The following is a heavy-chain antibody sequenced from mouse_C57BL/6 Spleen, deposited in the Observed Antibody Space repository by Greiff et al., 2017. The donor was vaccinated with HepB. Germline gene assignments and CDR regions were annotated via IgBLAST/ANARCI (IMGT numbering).Heavy chain of an antibody. J-gene: IGHJ2*01. CDR3: ARGGVITTVDFDY. CDR1: GYTFTDYN. V-gene: IGHV1-22*01. D-gene: IGHD1-1*01. CDR2: INPNNGGT. Sequence: EVKLQESGPELVKPGASVKMSCKASGYTFTDYNMHWVKQSHGKSLEWIGYINPNNGGTSYNQKFKGKATLTVNKSSSTAYMELRSLTSEDSAVYYCARGGVITTVDFDYWGQGTTLTVSS.